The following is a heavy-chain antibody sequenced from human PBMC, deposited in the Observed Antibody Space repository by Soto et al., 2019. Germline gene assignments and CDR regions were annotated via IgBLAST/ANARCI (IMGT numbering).Heavy chain of an antibody. CDR3: AGGYEYYYDSSGYYLY. J-gene: IGHJ4*02. CDR2: IKQDGSEK. Sequence: PGGSLRLSCAASGSTFSSYWMSWVRQAPGKGLEWVANIKQDGSEKYYVDSVKGRFTISRDNAKNSLYLQMNSLRAEDTAVYYCAGGYEYYYDSSGYYLYWGQGTLVTVSS. V-gene: IGHV3-7*03. CDR1: GSTFSSYW. D-gene: IGHD3-22*01.